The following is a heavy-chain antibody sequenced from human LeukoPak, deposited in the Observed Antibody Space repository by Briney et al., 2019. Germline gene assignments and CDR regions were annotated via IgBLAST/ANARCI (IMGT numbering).Heavy chain of an antibody. D-gene: IGHD2-21*02. V-gene: IGHV1-18*01. J-gene: IGHJ4*02. Sequence: ASVKVSCKASGYTFTSYGISWVRQAPGQGLEWMGWISAYNGNTNYAQKLQGRVTMNTDTSTSTAYMELRSLRSDDTAVYYCARARGPHIVVVTAISHFDYWGQGTLVTVSS. CDR2: ISAYNGNT. CDR3: ARARGPHIVVVTAISHFDY. CDR1: GYTFTSYG.